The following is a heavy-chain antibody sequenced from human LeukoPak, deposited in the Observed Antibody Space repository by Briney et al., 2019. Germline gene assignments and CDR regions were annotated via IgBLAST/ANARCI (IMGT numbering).Heavy chain of an antibody. CDR3: ASVPATEQPHLNWFDP. CDR1: GGSFSGYY. D-gene: IGHD6-13*01. V-gene: IGHV4-34*01. Sequence: SETLSLTCAVYGGSFSGYYWSWIRQPPGKGLEWIGEINHSGSTNYNPSLKSRVTISVATSKNQFSLKLSPVTAADTAVYYCASVPATEQPHLNWFDPWGQGTLVTVSS. CDR2: INHSGST. J-gene: IGHJ5*02.